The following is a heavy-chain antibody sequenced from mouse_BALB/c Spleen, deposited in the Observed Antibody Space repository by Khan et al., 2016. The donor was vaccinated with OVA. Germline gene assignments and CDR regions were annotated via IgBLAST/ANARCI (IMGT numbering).Heavy chain of an antibody. Sequence: EVQLQESGPGLVKPSQSLSLTCTVTGFSITSDYAWNWIRQFPGNKLEWMGYISYSGNTKYNPSLKSRISITRDTSKNQFFLQLNSVTIEDTAKYYCARVYWGDFDYWGHGTTLTVSS. CDR3: ARVYWGDFDY. V-gene: IGHV3-2*02. J-gene: IGHJ2*01. CDR1: GFSITSDYA. CDR2: ISYSGNT. D-gene: IGHD1-1*01.